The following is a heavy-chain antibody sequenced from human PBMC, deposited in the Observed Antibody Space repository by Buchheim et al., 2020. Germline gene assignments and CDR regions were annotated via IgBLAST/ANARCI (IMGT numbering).Heavy chain of an antibody. CDR3: AKDVCHNRHDFWSGCRSNWFDP. CDR2: ISGSGGST. CDR1: GFTFSSYA. J-gene: IGHJ5*02. V-gene: IGHV3-23*01. Sequence: EVQLLESGGGLVQPGGSLRLSCAASGFTFSSYAMSWVRQAPGKGLEWVSAISGSGGSTYYADSVKGRFTISRDNSKNTLYLQMNSLRAEDTAVYYCAKDVCHNRHDFWSGCRSNWFDPWGQGTL. D-gene: IGHD3-3*01.